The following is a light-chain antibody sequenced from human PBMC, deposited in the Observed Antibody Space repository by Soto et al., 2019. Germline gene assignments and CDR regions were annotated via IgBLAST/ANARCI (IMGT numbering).Light chain of an antibody. CDR3: QHYGTSGL. J-gene: IGKJ3*01. V-gene: IGKV3-20*01. Sequence: EIVLTQSPGTLSLSPGERATLSCRASQSVSDSYLAWYQQKPGQAPRLLIYASSSATGIPDRFSGSGSVTDFTLTISRLEPEDFAVYYCQHYGTSGLFGPGTKVDIK. CDR1: QSVSDSY. CDR2: AS.